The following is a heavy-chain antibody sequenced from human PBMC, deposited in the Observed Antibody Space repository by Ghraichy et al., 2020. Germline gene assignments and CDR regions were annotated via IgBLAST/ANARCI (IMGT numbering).Heavy chain of an antibody. D-gene: IGHD5-24*01. CDR1: GFTFDDYA. CDR2: ISWNSGSI. CDR3: AKGDRVEEMDYYGMDV. V-gene: IGHV3-9*01. J-gene: IGHJ6*02. Sequence: SLNTSCAASGFTFDDYAMHWVRQAPGKGLEWVSGISWNSGSIGYADSVKGRFTISRDNAKNSLYLQMNSLRAEDTALYYCAKGDRVEEMDYYGMDVWGQGTTVTVSS.